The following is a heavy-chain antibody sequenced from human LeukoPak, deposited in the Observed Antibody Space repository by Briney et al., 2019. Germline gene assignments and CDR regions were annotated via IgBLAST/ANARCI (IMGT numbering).Heavy chain of an antibody. D-gene: IGHD3-22*01. CDR3: ARDGRNYYYDSSGYYAFAY. CDR1: GGTFSSYA. CDR2: ATLIFGTA. Sequence: GASVKVSCKASGGTFSSYAISWVRQAPGQGLEWMGGATLIFGTANYAQKFQGRVTITTDESTSTAYMELSSLRSEDTAVYYCARDGRNYYYDSSGYYAFAYWGQGTLVTVSS. J-gene: IGHJ4*02. V-gene: IGHV1-69*05.